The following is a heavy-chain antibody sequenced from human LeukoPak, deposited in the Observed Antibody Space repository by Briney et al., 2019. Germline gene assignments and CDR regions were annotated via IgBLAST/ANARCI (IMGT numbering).Heavy chain of an antibody. CDR1: GYSISSGYY. V-gene: IGHV4-38-2*01. J-gene: IGHJ4*02. Sequence: TSETLSLTCAVSGYSISSGYYWGWIRQPPGKGLEWIGSIYHSGSTYYNPSLKSRVTISVDTSKNQFSLKLSSVTAADTGVYYCASASDIVVVPAAIGTFDYWGQGTLVTVSS. D-gene: IGHD2-2*02. CDR3: ASASDIVVVPAAIGTFDY. CDR2: IYHSGST.